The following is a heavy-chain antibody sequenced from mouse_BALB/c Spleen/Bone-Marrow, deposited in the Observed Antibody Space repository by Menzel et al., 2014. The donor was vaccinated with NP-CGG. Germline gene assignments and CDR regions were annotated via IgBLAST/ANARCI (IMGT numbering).Heavy chain of an antibody. J-gene: IGHJ4*01. Sequence: GFNIKDTYIHWVKQRPEQGLEWIGRIDPANGNTKYDPKFQGKATITADTSSNTAYLQLSSLTSEDTAVYYCARRLRSAMDYWGQGTSVTVSS. CDR1: GFNIKDTY. CDR2: IDPANGNT. D-gene: IGHD1-1*01. V-gene: IGHV14-3*02. CDR3: ARRLRSAMDY.